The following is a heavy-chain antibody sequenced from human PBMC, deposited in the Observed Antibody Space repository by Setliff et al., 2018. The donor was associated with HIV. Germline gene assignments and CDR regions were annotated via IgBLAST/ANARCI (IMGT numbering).Heavy chain of an antibody. CDR1: GFSFSSNW. D-gene: IGHD5-12*01. CDR2: IDNDGTRT. CDR3: VTSPNIVSR. J-gene: IGHJ4*02. V-gene: IGHV3-74*01. Sequence: GGSLRLSCAGSGFSFSSNWMHWVRQAPGKGPMWISHIDNDGTRTNYADSVKGRFSISRDNAKNTLYLQMNNLRAEDTAVYYCVTSPNIVSRWGQGTLVTVSS.